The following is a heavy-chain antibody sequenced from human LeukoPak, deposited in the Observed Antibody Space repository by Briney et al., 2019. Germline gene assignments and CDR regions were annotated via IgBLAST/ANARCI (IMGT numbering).Heavy chain of an antibody. CDR1: GGSFSGYY. V-gene: IGHV4-34*10. Sequence: SETLSLTCTVYGGSFSGYYWSWIRQPPWMRLEWIGEINHSGGTNYNPSLKSRVTMSVDTSKNQFSLKLSSVTAADTAVYYCASIGYIYGHNYYYMDVWGKGTTVTISS. J-gene: IGHJ6*03. D-gene: IGHD5-18*01. CDR2: INHSGGT. CDR3: ASIGYIYGHNYYYMDV.